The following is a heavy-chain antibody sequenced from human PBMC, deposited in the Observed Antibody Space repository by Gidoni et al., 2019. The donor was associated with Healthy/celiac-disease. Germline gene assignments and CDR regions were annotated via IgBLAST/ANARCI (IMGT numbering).Heavy chain of an antibody. CDR2: ISSSGSTI. V-gene: IGHV3-48*02. D-gene: IGHD6-13*01. CDR1: RFTFGSYS. CDR3: ARDRIGAGIGGFDY. J-gene: IGHJ4*02. Sequence: VQLVASGGCLVQPWGSLRLSCPASRFTFGSYSRNWARQAPGKGLEWVSYISSSGSTIYYADSVKGRFTISRDNAKNSLHLHMNSLRDEDTAVYYCARDRIGAGIGGFDYWGQGTLVTVSS.